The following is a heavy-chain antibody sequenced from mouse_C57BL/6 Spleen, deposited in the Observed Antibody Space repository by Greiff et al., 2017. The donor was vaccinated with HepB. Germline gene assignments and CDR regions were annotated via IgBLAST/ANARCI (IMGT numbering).Heavy chain of an antibody. J-gene: IGHJ2*01. CDR2: IDPSDSYT. V-gene: IGHV1-69*01. D-gene: IGHD3-2*01. CDR3: ARIDSSYYFDY. CDR1: GYTFTSYW. Sequence: QVQLQQPGAELVMPGASVKLSCKASGYTFTSYWMHWVKQRPGQGLEWIGEIDPSDSYTNYNQKFKGKSTLTVDKSSSTAYMQLSSLTSEDSAVYYCARIDSSYYFDYWGQGTTLTVSS.